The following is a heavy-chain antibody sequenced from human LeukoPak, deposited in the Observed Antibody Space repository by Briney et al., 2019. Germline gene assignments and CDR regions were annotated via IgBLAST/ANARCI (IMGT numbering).Heavy chain of an antibody. J-gene: IGHJ4*02. V-gene: IGHV3-48*01. CDR2: ISSGSSAR. CDR1: GFTFSSSA. D-gene: IGHD3-3*01. CDR3: TRMSGSRLPGY. Sequence: PGGSLRLSCAASGFTFSSSAMNWVRQTPGKGLEWVSYISSGSSARYYADSVKGRFTISRDDARNSLYLQMNSLRAEDTAVYYCTRMSGSRLPGYWGQGTLVTVSS.